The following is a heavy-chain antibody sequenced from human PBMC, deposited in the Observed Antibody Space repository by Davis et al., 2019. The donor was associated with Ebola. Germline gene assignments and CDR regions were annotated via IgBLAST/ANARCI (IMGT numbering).Heavy chain of an antibody. V-gene: IGHV1-18*01. Sequence: AASVQVTCKATGGTFISYAISWVRQAPGQGREWMGWISAYNGNTNYAQKLQGRVTMTTDTSTSTAYMELRSLRSNDTAVYYCARARHYYDSSGSYYFDYWGQGTLVTVSS. CDR2: ISAYNGNT. CDR3: ARARHYYDSSGSYYFDY. D-gene: IGHD3-22*01. J-gene: IGHJ4*02. CDR1: GGTFISYA.